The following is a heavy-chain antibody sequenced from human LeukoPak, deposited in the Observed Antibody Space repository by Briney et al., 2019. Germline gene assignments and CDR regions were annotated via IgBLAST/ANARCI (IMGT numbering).Heavy chain of an antibody. D-gene: IGHD4-17*01. CDR2: ITASGGRT. Sequence: GSLRLSCAASGFTFSSYAMGWVRQAPGKGPEWVSVITASGGRTYYADSVKGRFTVSRDNSQNTLYLQMNSLRAEDSAIYFCTTNDYGDYVGVRWGPGTLVTVSS. CDR3: TTNDYGDYVGVR. J-gene: IGHJ4*02. CDR1: GFTFSSYA. V-gene: IGHV3-23*01.